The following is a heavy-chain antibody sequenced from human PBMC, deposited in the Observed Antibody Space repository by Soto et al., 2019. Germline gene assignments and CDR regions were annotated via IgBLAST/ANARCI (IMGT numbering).Heavy chain of an antibody. J-gene: IGHJ3*02. CDR1: GYTFTGYG. Sequence: ASVKVSCKASGYTFTGYGISWVRQAPGQGLELMGWISAYNGNTNYAQKLQGRVTMTTDTSTSTAYMELRSLRSDDTAVYYCARGGVTDYYDSNPLRGAFDIWGQGTMVTVSS. D-gene: IGHD3-22*01. CDR2: ISAYNGNT. V-gene: IGHV1-18*04. CDR3: ARGGVTDYYDSNPLRGAFDI.